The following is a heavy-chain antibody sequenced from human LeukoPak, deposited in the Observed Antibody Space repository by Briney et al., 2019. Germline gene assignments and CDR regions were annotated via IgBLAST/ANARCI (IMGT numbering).Heavy chain of an antibody. CDR1: GYTFTSYG. J-gene: IGHJ5*02. CDR3: ARTPHDSSGYHPYNWFDP. V-gene: IGHV1-18*01. D-gene: IGHD3-22*01. Sequence: ASVKVSCKASGYTFTSYGISWVRQAPGQGLEWMGWISAYNGNTNYAQKLQGRVTMTTDTSTSTAYMELRSLRSDDTAVYYCARTPHDSSGYHPYNWFDPWGQGTLVTVSS. CDR2: ISAYNGNT.